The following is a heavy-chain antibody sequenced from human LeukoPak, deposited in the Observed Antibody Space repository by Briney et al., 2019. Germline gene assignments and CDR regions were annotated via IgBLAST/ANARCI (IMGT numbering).Heavy chain of an antibody. J-gene: IGHJ5*02. Sequence: ASVKVSCKASGYTFTGYYMHWVRQAPGQGLEWMGWINPNSGGTNYAQKLQGWVTMTRDTSISTAYMELSRLRSDDTAVYYCARGLGYCSSTSCWPGFDPWGQGTLVTVSS. D-gene: IGHD2-2*01. CDR2: INPNSGGT. CDR1: GYTFTGYY. CDR3: ARGLGYCSSTSCWPGFDP. V-gene: IGHV1-2*04.